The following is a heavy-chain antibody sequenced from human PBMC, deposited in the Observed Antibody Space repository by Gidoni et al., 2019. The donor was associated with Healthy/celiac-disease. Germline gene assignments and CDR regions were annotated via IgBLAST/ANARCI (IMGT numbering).Heavy chain of an antibody. D-gene: IGHD3-10*01. Sequence: QVQLVQSGAAVTKPGSAVKVSCKVSGGTFSSYAISSVRQAPGQGLEWMGGIIPIFGTANYAQKFQGRVTITADESTSTAYVELSSLRSEGTAVYYCARVPGSYYFDYWGQGTLVTVSS. J-gene: IGHJ4*02. CDR2: IIPIFGTA. CDR1: GGTFSSYA. CDR3: ARVPGSYYFDY. V-gene: IGHV1-69*01.